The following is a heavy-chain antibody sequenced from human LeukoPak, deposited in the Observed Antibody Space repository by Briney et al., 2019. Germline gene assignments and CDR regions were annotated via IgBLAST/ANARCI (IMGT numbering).Heavy chain of an antibody. CDR3: TKVGTGVYFDS. J-gene: IGHJ4*02. Sequence: ASVKVSCKTSEYTFTKYLIHWVRQAPGQGLEWMGTINPQGDITNYAQRFQGRITLTEDTSTSTVYMELSSLTSEDTAVYYCTKVGTGVYFDSWGQGTRVTVSS. CDR1: EYTFTKYL. CDR2: INPQGDIT. D-gene: IGHD3-3*01. V-gene: IGHV1-46*01.